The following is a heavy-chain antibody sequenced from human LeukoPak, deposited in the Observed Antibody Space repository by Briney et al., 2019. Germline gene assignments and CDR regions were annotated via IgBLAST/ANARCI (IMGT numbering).Heavy chain of an antibody. CDR1: GFTFSSYI. D-gene: IGHD5-12*01. Sequence: GGSLRLSCAASGFTFSSYIMNCVPQAPGKGLECRSSISSSSSYIYYADSVTGRFTTSRNNAKNSLYLQMNRVRAEDTAVYYCASFPYRGYDGYWGQGTLVTVSS. J-gene: IGHJ4*02. V-gene: IGHV3-21*01. CDR3: ASFPYRGYDGY. CDR2: ISSSSSYI.